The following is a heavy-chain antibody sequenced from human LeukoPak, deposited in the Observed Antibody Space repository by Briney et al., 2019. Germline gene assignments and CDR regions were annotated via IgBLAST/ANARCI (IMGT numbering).Heavy chain of an antibody. CDR2: ISSSGSTI. D-gene: IGHD4-23*01. J-gene: IGHJ4*02. CDR1: GFTFSDSY. CDR3: ARRPGGNFVDY. Sequence: PGGSLRLSCAASGFTFSDSYMSWIRQAPGKGLEWVSSISSSGSTIYYADSVKGRSTISRDNAKNSLYLQMNSLRAEDTAIYYCARRPGGNFVDYWGQGTLVTVSS. V-gene: IGHV3-11*04.